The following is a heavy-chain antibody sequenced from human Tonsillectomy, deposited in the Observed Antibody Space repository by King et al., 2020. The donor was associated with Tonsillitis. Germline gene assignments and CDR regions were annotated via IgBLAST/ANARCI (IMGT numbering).Heavy chain of an antibody. CDR3: AVGNWFDP. CDR2: INPNSGDT. V-gene: IGHV1-2*02. Sequence: VQLVQSGAEVKKPGASVKVSCKASGYNFGDYYLHWVRQAPGQGLEWMGWINPNSGDTNYAQEFQGRVTMTRDTSISTAYMELDMLKSDDTALYFCAVGNWFDPWGQGTLVTVSS. CDR1: GYNFGDYY. J-gene: IGHJ5*02.